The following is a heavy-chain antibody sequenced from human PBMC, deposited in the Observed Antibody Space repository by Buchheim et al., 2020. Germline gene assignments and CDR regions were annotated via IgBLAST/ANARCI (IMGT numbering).Heavy chain of an antibody. CDR1: GFTFSSYG. CDR2: ISYDGSNK. CDR3: AKDWGEMVYYYYGMDV. Sequence: QVQLVESGGGVVQPGRSLRLSCAASGFTFSSYGMHWVRQAPGKGLEWVAVISYDGSNKYYADSVKGRFTISRDNSKNTLYLQMNSLRAEDTAVYYCAKDWGEMVYYYYGMDVWGQGTT. V-gene: IGHV3-30*18. J-gene: IGHJ6*02. D-gene: IGHD5-24*01.